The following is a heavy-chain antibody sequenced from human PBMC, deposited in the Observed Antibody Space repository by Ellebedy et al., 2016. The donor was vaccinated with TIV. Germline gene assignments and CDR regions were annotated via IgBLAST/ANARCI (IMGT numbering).Heavy chain of an antibody. CDR1: GFTFSSYA. D-gene: IGHD3-3*01. Sequence: GESLKISCAASGFTFSSYAMHWVRQAPGKGLEYVSAISSNGGSTYYADSVKGRFTISRDNSKNTLYLQMSSLRAEDTAVYYCVKDLAYYDFWSGYEDWFDPWGQGTLVTVSS. CDR3: VKDLAYYDFWSGYEDWFDP. J-gene: IGHJ5*02. CDR2: ISSNGGST. V-gene: IGHV3-64D*06.